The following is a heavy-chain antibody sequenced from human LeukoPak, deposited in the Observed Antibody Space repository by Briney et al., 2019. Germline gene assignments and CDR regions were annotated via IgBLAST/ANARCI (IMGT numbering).Heavy chain of an antibody. CDR2: INPNSGGT. J-gene: IGHJ4*02. Sequence: ASVKVSCKASGYTFTSYGISWVRQAPGQGLEWMGRINPNSGGTNYAQKFQGRVTMTRDTSISTAYMELSRLKSDDTAVYYCARDGGYYDSSGYYFDYWGQGTLVTVSS. D-gene: IGHD3-22*01. CDR3: ARDGGYYDSSGYYFDY. CDR1: GYTFTSYG. V-gene: IGHV1-2*06.